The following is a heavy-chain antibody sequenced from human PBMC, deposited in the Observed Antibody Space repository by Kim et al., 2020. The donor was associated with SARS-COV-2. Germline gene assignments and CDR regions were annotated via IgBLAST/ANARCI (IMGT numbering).Heavy chain of an antibody. Sequence: YADSVKGRFTISRDNSKNTLYLQMNSLRAEDTAVYYCAKVTPIAAAGTGYWGQGTLVTVSS. CDR3: AKVTPIAAAGTGY. V-gene: IGHV3-23*01. D-gene: IGHD6-13*01. J-gene: IGHJ4*02.